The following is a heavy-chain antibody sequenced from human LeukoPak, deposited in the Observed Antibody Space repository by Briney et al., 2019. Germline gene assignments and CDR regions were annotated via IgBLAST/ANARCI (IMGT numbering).Heavy chain of an antibody. V-gene: IGHV1-24*01. D-gene: IGHD3-10*01. CDR2: FDPEDGET. CDR3: AIATMVRGEGNYFDY. J-gene: IGHJ4*02. Sequence: ASVKVSCKVSGYTLTELSMHWVRQAPGKGLEWMGGFDPEDGETIYAQKFQGRVTMTEDTSTDTAYMELSSLRSEDTAVYYCAIATMVRGEGNYFDYWGQGTLVTVSS. CDR1: GYTLTELS.